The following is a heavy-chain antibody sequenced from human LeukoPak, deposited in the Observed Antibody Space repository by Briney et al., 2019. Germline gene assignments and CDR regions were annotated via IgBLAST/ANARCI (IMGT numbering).Heavy chain of an antibody. D-gene: IGHD5-18*01. J-gene: IGHJ6*04. CDR1: GGSISSYY. CDR3: ARGSDTAMGVDYYYGMDV. Sequence: SETLSLTCTVSGGSISSYYRSWIRQPPGKGLEWIGYIYYSGSTNYNPSLKSRVTISVDTSKNQFSLKLSSVTAADTAVYYCARGSDTAMGVDYYYGMDVWGKGTTVTVSS. V-gene: IGHV4-59*01. CDR2: IYYSGST.